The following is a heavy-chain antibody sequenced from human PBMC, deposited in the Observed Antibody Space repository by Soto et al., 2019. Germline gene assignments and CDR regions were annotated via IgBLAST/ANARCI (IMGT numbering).Heavy chain of an antibody. CDR3: ARLQYCSHGLCSRYSGLYDY. Sequence: SETLSLTCSVSGDSLTNGNYYWTWIRQHPGKGLEWLGYIFYSGSTYYNPSLESRLTISVDTSKNQFSLKLRSVTAADTAVYYCARLQYCSHGLCSRYSGLYDYWGQGSLVTVSS. V-gene: IGHV4-31*03. J-gene: IGHJ4*02. CDR1: GDSLTNGNYY. D-gene: IGHD2-8*01. CDR2: IFYSGST.